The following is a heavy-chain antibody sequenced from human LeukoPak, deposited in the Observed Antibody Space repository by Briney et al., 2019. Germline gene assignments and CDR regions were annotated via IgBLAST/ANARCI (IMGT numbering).Heavy chain of an antibody. D-gene: IGHD3-3*01. CDR1: GFTFSSYG. J-gene: IGHJ6*02. CDR2: IRYDGSDK. Sequence: GGSLRLSCAASGFTFSSYGMHWVRQAPGKGLEWVAFIRYDGSDKYYADSVKGRFTISRDNSKNTLYLQMNSLRAGDTAVYYCAKDLEWFGYYYFGMDVWGQGTTVTVSS. V-gene: IGHV3-30*02. CDR3: AKDLEWFGYYYFGMDV.